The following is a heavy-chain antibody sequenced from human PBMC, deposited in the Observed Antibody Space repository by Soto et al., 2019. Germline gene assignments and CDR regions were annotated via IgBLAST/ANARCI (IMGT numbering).Heavy chain of an antibody. V-gene: IGHV4-34*01. CDR1: GGSFSGYY. CDR2: INHSGST. J-gene: IGHJ5*02. D-gene: IGHD2-2*01. Sequence: QVQLQQWGAGLLKPSETLSLTCAVYGGSFSGYYWSWIRQPPGKGLEWIGEINHSGSTNYNPSLKSRVNLSVDTSKNQFSLKLTSVTAAATAVYYCARLKGYQLLHSNWFDPWGQGALVTVSS. CDR3: ARLKGYQLLHSNWFDP.